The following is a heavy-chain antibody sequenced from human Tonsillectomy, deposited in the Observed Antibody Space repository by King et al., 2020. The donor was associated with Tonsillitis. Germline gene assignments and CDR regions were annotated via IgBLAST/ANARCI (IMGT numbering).Heavy chain of an antibody. CDR1: GFTFSSYA. CDR2: ISGSGGNS. CDR3: AKVCTCCTSTGCYGRDDYHYYVMDV. V-gene: IGHV3-23*04. Sequence: QLVQSGGGLVQPGGSLRLSCATSGFTFSSYAMSWVRQAPGKGLEWVSAISGSGGNSYYADSVKGRFTISRDNSKNTLYLQMNTLRAEDTAVYFCAKVCTCCTSTGCYGRDDYHYYVMDVWGQGTTVTVSS. J-gene: IGHJ6*02. D-gene: IGHD2-2*01.